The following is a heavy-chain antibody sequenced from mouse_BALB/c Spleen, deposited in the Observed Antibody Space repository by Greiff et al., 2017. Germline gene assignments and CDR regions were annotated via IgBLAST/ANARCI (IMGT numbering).Heavy chain of an antibody. CDR2: IYPGDGDT. CDR3: ARAYGSSS. D-gene: IGHD1-1*01. Sequence: VQLQQSGAELARPGASVKLSCKASGYTFTSYWMQWVKQRPGQGLEWIGAIYPGDGDTRYTQKFKGKATLTADKSSSTAYMQLSSLASEDSAVYYCARAYGSSSWGQGTTLTVSS. J-gene: IGHJ2*01. CDR1: GYTFTSYW. V-gene: IGHV1-87*01.